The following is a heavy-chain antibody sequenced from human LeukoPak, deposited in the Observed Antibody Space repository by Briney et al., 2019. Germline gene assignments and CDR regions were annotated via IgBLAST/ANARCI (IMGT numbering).Heavy chain of an antibody. V-gene: IGHV3-30*18. CDR2: ISYDGSDK. Sequence: GGSLRLSCAASRFTFSSYGMHWVRQAPGKGLEWVAIISYDGSDKYCADSVKGRFTISRDNSKNTLFLQMNSLRVEDTAVYYCAKGFYDNSASGVFDIWGQGTMVTVSS. CDR1: RFTFSSYG. D-gene: IGHD3-22*01. CDR3: AKGFYDNSASGVFDI. J-gene: IGHJ3*02.